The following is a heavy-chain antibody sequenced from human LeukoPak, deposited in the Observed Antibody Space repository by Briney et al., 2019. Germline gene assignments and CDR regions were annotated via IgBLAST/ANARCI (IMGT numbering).Heavy chain of an antibody. CDR1: GRSISSGSYY. Sequence: SQTLSLTCTVSGRSISSGSYYWSWIRQPAGKGLEWIGRIYTSGSTNYNPSLKSRVTISVDTSKNQFSLKLSSVTAADTAVYYCARYGTTVVTDYWGQGTLVTVSS. CDR2: IYTSGST. V-gene: IGHV4-61*02. D-gene: IGHD4-23*01. J-gene: IGHJ4*02. CDR3: ARYGTTVVTDY.